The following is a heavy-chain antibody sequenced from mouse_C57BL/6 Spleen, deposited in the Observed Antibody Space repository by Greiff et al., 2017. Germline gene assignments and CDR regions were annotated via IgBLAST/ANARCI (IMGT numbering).Heavy chain of an antibody. CDR2: IYPGDGDT. CDR1: GYAFSSYW. CDR3: ARGPPAWFAY. Sequence: LQESGAELVKPGASVKISCKASGYAFSSYWMNWVKQRPGKGLEWIGQIYPGDGDTNYNGKFKGKATLTADKSSSTAYMQLSSLTSEDSAVYFCARGPPAWFAYWGQGTLVTVSA. V-gene: IGHV1-80*01. J-gene: IGHJ3*01.